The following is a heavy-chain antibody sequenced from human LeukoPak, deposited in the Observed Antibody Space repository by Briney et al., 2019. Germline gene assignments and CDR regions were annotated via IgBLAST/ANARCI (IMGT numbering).Heavy chain of an antibody. CDR3: ARAVYYYGSGNYYYYYMDV. Sequence: ASVKVSCKASGGTFSSYAISWVRQAPGQGLEWTGGIIPIFGTANYAQKFQGRVTITADKSTSTAYMELSSLRSEDTAVYYCARAVYYYGSGNYYYYYMDVWGKGTTVTVSS. V-gene: IGHV1-69*06. CDR2: IIPIFGTA. J-gene: IGHJ6*03. CDR1: GGTFSSYA. D-gene: IGHD3-10*01.